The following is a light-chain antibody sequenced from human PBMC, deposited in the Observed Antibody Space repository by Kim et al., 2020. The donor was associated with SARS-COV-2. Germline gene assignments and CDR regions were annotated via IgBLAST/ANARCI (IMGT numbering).Light chain of an antibody. CDR3: QQYYDWPWT. CDR2: TAS. J-gene: IGKJ1*01. Sequence: EIVMTQSPATLSVSPGEGVTLSCRASQSISTNLGWYQQKPGQAPRLLIYTASTRATGIPARFSGSGSGTEFTLTISSLQSEDFAVYSCQQYYDWPWTFGQGTKVDIQ. CDR1: QSISTN. V-gene: IGKV3-15*01.